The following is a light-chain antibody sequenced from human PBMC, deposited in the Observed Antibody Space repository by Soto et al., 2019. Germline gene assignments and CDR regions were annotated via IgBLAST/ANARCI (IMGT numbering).Light chain of an antibody. CDR2: GNN. CDR1: SSNIGSNY. V-gene: IGLV1-47*01. Sequence: QSVLTQPPSASGTPGQRVTISCSGSSSNIGSNYVYWYQQLPGTAPKLLIYGNNQRPSGVPDRFSGSKSGTSASLAIRGLRSEDEADYYCAAWDDSLSGPVFGGGTKLTVL. J-gene: IGLJ3*02. CDR3: AAWDDSLSGPV.